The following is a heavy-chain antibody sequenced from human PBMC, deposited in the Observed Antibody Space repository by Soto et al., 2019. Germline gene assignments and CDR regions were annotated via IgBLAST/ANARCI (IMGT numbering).Heavy chain of an antibody. D-gene: IGHD3-10*01. Sequence: QVQLVQSGTEVKQPGASVKVSCQASGYSISAYYIHWVRQAPGQGLEWMGWIDPKNGGTVSAQKFQGGLTMTRDTSISTVYMDLSGLTSDDTALYYCGRDDYGIFPYWGQGSLVTVSS. J-gene: IGHJ4*02. CDR3: GRDDYGIFPY. CDR2: IDPKNGGT. CDR1: GYSISAYY. V-gene: IGHV1-2*02.